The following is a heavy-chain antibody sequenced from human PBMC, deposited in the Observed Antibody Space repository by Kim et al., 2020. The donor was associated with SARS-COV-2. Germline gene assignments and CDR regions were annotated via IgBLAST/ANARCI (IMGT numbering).Heavy chain of an antibody. CDR1: GYTFTSYA. CDR3: ARDLGSSTQWLTFDY. J-gene: IGHJ4*02. Sequence: ASVKVSCKASGYTFTSYAMHWVRQAPGQRLEWMGWINAGNGNAKYSQKFQGRVTITRDTSASTAYMVLSSLGSEDTAVYYCARDLGSSTQWLTFDYWGQG. CDR2: INAGNGNA. D-gene: IGHD6-19*01. V-gene: IGHV1-3*01.